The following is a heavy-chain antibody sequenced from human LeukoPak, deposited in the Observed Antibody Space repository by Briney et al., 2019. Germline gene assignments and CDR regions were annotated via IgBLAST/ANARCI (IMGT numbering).Heavy chain of an antibody. CDR1: GFTFSSCA. V-gene: IGHV3-23*01. CDR2: ISGSGGST. Sequence: GGSLRLSCAASGFTFSSCALSRVHQAPGKGLEWVSAISGSGGSTYYADSVKGRFTISRDNSKNTLYLQMNSLRAEDTAVYYCAREDVDIVATAFDYWGQGTLVTVSS. CDR3: AREDVDIVATAFDY. D-gene: IGHD5-12*01. J-gene: IGHJ4*02.